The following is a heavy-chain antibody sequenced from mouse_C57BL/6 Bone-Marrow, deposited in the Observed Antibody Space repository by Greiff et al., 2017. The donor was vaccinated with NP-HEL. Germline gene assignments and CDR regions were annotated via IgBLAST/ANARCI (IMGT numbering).Heavy chain of an antibody. J-gene: IGHJ4*01. CDR2: IYPGSGNT. D-gene: IGHD1-1*01. V-gene: IGHV1-76*01. CDR1: GYTFTDYY. Sequence: VQLQQSGAELVRPGASVKLSCKASGYTFTDYYINWVKQRPGQGLEWIARIYPGSGNTYYNEKFKGKATLTAEKSSSTAYMQLSSLTSEDSAVYFCARSDGSSPGAMDYWGQGTSVTVSS. CDR3: ARSDGSSPGAMDY.